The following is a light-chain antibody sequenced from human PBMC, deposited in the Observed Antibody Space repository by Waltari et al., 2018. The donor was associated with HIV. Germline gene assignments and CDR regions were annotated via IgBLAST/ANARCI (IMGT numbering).Light chain of an antibody. J-gene: IGLJ2*01. CDR2: KDG. V-gene: IGLV3-1*01. CDR1: KLGDKY. CDR3: QAWDSDTPKV. Sequence: SYELTQPPSVSVSPGQTASIPCSGDKLGDKYACWYQQKPGQSPVLVIYKDGKRPSGIPERFSGFNSGNTATLNISGTQAMDEADYYCQAWDSDTPKVFGGGTKLTVL.